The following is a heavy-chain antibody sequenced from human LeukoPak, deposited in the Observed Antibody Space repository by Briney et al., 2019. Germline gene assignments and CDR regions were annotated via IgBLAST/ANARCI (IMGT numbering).Heavy chain of an antibody. Sequence: GGSLRLSCAASGFTFSSYGMHWVRQAPGKGLEWVAGISYDGSNKYYADSVKGRFTISRDNSKNTLYLQMGSLRAEDTAVYYCVNWFNGPSVAGTGGDYWGQGTLVTVSS. J-gene: IGHJ4*02. CDR2: ISYDGSNK. D-gene: IGHD6-13*01. CDR3: VNWFNGPSVAGTGGDY. V-gene: IGHV3-30*18. CDR1: GFTFSSYG.